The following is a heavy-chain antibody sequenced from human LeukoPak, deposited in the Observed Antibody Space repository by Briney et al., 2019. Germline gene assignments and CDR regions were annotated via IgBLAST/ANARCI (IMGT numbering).Heavy chain of an antibody. CDR3: ATVRTLPYGDTGSWAFDI. CDR2: FDTEDGET. J-gene: IGHJ3*02. CDR1: GYTLTELS. V-gene: IGHV1-24*01. Sequence: ASVNVSCKVSGYTLTELSMHWVRQAPGKGLERMGGFDTEDGETIYAQKFQGRVTMTEDTSTDTAYMELSSLRSEDTVVYYCATVRTLPYGDTGSWAFDIWGQGTMVSVSS. D-gene: IGHD4-17*01.